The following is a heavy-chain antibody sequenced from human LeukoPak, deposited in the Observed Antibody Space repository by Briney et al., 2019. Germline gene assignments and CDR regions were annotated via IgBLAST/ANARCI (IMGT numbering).Heavy chain of an antibody. V-gene: IGHV3-48*03. CDR1: GFTFSSYE. D-gene: IGHD3-10*01. Sequence: PGGSLRLSCAASGFTFSSYEMNWVRQAPGKGLEWVSYISSSGSTIYYADSVKGRFTISRDNAKNSLYLQMNSLRAEDTAVYYCAREDITMVRGVIKLFDYWGQGTLVTVSS. CDR2: ISSSGSTI. J-gene: IGHJ4*02. CDR3: AREDITMVRGVIKLFDY.